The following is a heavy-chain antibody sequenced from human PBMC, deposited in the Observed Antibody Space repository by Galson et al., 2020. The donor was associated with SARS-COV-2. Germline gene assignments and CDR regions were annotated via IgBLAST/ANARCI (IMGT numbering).Heavy chain of an antibody. Sequence: KTSCHASGYTFTGYYMHLVRQPPGQGLEWMGWINPNSGGTNYAQTFQGRVTMTRDTSISTAYMELSRLRTDDTAVYYCASDRVLPYGMDVWGQGTTVAVSS. CDR2: INPNSGGT. J-gene: IGHJ6*02. V-gene: IGHV1-2*02. CDR1: GYTFTGYY. CDR3: ASDRVLPYGMDV.